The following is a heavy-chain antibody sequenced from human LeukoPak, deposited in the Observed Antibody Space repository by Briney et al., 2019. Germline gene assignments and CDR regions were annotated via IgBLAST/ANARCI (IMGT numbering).Heavy chain of an antibody. CDR2: INHSGST. CDR1: GGSFSGHY. CDR3: ARGSPGAYYFDY. V-gene: IGHV4-34*01. D-gene: IGHD1-26*01. Sequence: SETLSLTCAVYGGSFSGHYWSWIRQPPGKGLEWIGEINHSGSTNYNPSLKSRVTISVDTSKNRFSLKLSSVTAADTAVYYCARGSPGAYYFDYWGQGTLVTVSS. J-gene: IGHJ4*02.